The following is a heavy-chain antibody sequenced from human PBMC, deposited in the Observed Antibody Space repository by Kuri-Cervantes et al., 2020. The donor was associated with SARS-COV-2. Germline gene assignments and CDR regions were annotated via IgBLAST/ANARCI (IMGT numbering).Heavy chain of an antibody. CDR2: IIPIFGTA. D-gene: IGHD3-22*01. CDR3: ARDYYDSSGYYQGLYYYYGMDV. Sequence: GGSLRLSCAASGFTFSSYGMPWVRQAPGKGLEWVGGIIPIFGTANYAQQFQGRVTTTADDSTSTAYMELSSLRSEDTAVYYCARDYYDSSGYYQGLYYYYGMDVWGQGTTVTVSS. CDR1: GFTFSSYG. V-gene: IGHV1-69*01. J-gene: IGHJ6*02.